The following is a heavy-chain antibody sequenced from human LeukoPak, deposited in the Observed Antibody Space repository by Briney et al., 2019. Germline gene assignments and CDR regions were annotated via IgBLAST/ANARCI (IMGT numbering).Heavy chain of an antibody. CDR1: GFLFSDPY. CDR3: VRGGTYWTVS. CDR2: IKTDGSEK. V-gene: IGHV3-7*01. J-gene: IGHJ5*01. Sequence: GGPLRLFRAASGFLFSDPYMSWVRQARGEGLEWVATIKTDGSEKFHVDSVSGRFTISRDNTKDSLFLQMNSLGVDDTAVYYCVRGGTYWTVSWGQGTLVTVSS.